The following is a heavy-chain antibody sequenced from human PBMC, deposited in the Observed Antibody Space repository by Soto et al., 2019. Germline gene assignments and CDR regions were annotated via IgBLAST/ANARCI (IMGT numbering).Heavy chain of an antibody. CDR2: ISGSGGST. CDR3: AKGWWGYSGYDPYYFDY. D-gene: IGHD5-12*01. J-gene: IGHJ4*02. V-gene: IGHV3-23*01. CDR1: GFTFSSYA. Sequence: PGGSLRLSCAASGFTFSSYAMSWVRQAPGKGLEWVSAISGSGGSTYYADSVKGRFTISRDNSKNTLYLQMNSLRAEDTAVYYCAKGWWGYSGYDPYYFDYWGQGTLVTVSS.